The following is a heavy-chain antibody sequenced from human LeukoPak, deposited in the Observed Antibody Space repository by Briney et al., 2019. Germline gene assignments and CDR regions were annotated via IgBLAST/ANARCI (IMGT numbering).Heavy chain of an antibody. CDR3: ATSGLSRFGF. V-gene: IGHV3-48*04. CDR2: ISSSSSTI. D-gene: IGHD2/OR15-2a*01. Sequence: GGSLRLSCAASGFTFSSYSMNWVRQAPGKGLEWVSYISSSSSTIYYADSVKGRFTISRDNARNSLYLQMNNLRVEDTAVYYCATSGLSRFGFWGQGTLVTVSS. CDR1: GFTFSSYS. J-gene: IGHJ4*02.